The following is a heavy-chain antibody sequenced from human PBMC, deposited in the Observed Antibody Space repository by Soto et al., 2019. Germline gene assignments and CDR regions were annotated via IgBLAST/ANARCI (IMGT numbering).Heavy chain of an antibody. CDR2: IYSSGST. CDR1: DGSVISGSYY. J-gene: IGHJ4*02. CDR3: ARDSLALFDS. D-gene: IGHD5-12*01. Sequence: SETLSLTCTVSDGSVISGSYYWTWIWQPPGKGLEWIGYIYSSGSTLYNPSLKSRVIISVDTSMNQFSLKLSSVTAADTAVYYCARDSLALFDSWGQGNLVTVSS. V-gene: IGHV4-61*01.